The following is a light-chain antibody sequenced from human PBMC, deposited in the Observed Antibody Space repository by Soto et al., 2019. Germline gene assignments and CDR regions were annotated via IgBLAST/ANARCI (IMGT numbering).Light chain of an antibody. CDR3: QQTSTAPFT. V-gene: IGKV1-39*01. J-gene: IGKJ3*01. CDR2: AAS. Sequence: DIQMTQSPSSLSASVVDTVTITCRARQNINTYLNWYQQKPGKAPKLLIFAASSLQSGVPSRFSGSGSRTDFTLTISSLQPEDFAAYYCQQTSTAPFTFGPGTKVDIK. CDR1: QNINTY.